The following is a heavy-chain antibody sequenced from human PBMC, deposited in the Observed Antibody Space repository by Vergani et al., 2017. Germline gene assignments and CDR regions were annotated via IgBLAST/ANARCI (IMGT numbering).Heavy chain of an antibody. CDR1: GFTFSSYS. Sequence: EVQLVESGGGLVQPGGSLRLSCAASGFTFSSYSMNWVRQAPGKGLEWVSSISSSSSYIYYADSVKGRFTISRDNAKNSLYLQMNSLRAEYTAVYYCARASALYYYDSSGYYGDWGQGTLVTVSS. V-gene: IGHV3-21*01. D-gene: IGHD3-22*01. J-gene: IGHJ4*02. CDR2: ISSSSSYI. CDR3: ARASALYYYDSSGYYGD.